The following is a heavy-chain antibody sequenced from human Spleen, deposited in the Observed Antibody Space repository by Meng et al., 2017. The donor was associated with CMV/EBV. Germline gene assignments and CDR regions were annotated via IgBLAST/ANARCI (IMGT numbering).Heavy chain of an antibody. CDR1: GYC. Sequence: GYCWSWIRQPPGEGLEWIGEINHSGSTNYNPSLKSQVTISVDTSKNHFSLKLSSVTDADTAVYYCAKGAIEAAGRGYYCYYYGMDVWGQGTTVTVSS. CDR3: AKGAIEAAGRGYYCYYYGMDV. V-gene: IGHV4-34*01. J-gene: IGHJ6*02. D-gene: IGHD6-13*01. CDR2: INHSGST.